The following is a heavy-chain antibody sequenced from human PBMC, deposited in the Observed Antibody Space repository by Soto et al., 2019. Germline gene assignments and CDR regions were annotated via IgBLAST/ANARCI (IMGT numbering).Heavy chain of an antibody. J-gene: IGHJ4*02. CDR3: ARDSSGWSPTYDY. V-gene: IGHV3-23*01. Sequence: EVNLLESGGGFVQPGGSLRLSCAASGFTFSNYAMSWVRRAPGKGLEWVSSISGSGGGTFYADSVKGRFTISRDNFKNTLYLQMNSLRAEDTAVYYCARDSSGWSPTYDYWGQGTLVTVSS. CDR2: ISGSGGGT. D-gene: IGHD6-19*01. CDR1: GFTFSNYA.